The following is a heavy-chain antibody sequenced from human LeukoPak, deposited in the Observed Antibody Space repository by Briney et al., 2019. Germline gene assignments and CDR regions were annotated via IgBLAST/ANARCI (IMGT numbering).Heavy chain of an antibody. D-gene: IGHD3-22*01. J-gene: IGHJ4*02. CDR3: VRAYSSGPAYYFDY. CDR1: GDTGSNNSAT. CDR2: TYYRSKWYN. Sequence: SQSLSLTCAISGDTGSNNSATWNWIRQSPSRGLEWLGRTYYRSKWYNDYGVFVKSRVTINPDTSKNQFSLQLNSVTPDDTAVYYCVRAYSSGPAYYFDYWGQGILVTVSS. V-gene: IGHV6-1*01.